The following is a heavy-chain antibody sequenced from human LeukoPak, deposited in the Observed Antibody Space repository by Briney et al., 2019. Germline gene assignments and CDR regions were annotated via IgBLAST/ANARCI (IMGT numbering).Heavy chain of an antibody. CDR3: ARDSRLGYCSSTSCQNFDY. CDR1: GFTFSSYW. J-gene: IGHJ4*02. D-gene: IGHD2-2*01. Sequence: PGGSLRLSCAASGFTFSSYWMSWVRQPPGKGLEWVANIKQDGSEKYYVDSVKGRFTISRDNAKNSLYLQMNSLRAEDTAVYYCARDSRLGYCSSTSCQNFDYWGQGTLVTVSS. V-gene: IGHV3-7*03. CDR2: IKQDGSEK.